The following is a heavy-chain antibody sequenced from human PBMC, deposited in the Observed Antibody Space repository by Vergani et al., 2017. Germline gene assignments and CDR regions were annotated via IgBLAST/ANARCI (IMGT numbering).Heavy chain of an antibody. CDR3: GRAKLADY. Sequence: QVQLQQWGAGLLKPSETLSLTCAVYGGSFSGYYWSWVRQPPGKGLEWIGEINHSGSTNYNPSLKSRVTISVDTSKNQLSLTLSSVTAADTAVDYCGRAKLADYWGQGTLVTVSS. J-gene: IGHJ4*02. CDR2: INHSGST. V-gene: IGHV4-34*01. CDR1: GGSFSGYY.